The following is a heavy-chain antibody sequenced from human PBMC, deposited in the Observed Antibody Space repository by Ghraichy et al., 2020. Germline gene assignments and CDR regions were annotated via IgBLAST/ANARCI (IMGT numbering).Heavy chain of an antibody. CDR1: GYTFTGYY. D-gene: IGHD2-2*02. Sequence: SVKVSCKASGYTFTGYYMHWVRQAPGQGLEWMGWINPNSGGTNYAQKFQGRVTMTRDTSISTAYMELSRLRSDDTAVYYCARAVAGRYCSSTSCYNRRGAFDIWGQGTMVTVSS. V-gene: IGHV1-2*02. CDR3: ARAVAGRYCSSTSCYNRRGAFDI. J-gene: IGHJ3*02. CDR2: INPNSGGT.